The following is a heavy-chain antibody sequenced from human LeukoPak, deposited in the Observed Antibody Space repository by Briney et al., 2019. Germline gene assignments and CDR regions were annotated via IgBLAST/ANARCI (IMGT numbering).Heavy chain of an antibody. J-gene: IGHJ4*02. Sequence: GASVKVSCNASGGTFSSYAISWVRQAPGQGLEWMGMIIPILGIANYAQKFQGRVTITADKSTSTAYMELSSLRSEDTAVYYCARVRHDSSGYLWGQGTLVTVSS. V-gene: IGHV1-69*04. CDR3: ARVRHDSSGYL. CDR2: IIPILGIA. D-gene: IGHD3-22*01. CDR1: GGTFSSYA.